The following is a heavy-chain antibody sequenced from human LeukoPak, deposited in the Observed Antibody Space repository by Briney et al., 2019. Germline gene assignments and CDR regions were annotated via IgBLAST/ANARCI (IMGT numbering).Heavy chain of an antibody. CDR2: SRNKANSYTT. CDR1: GFTFSDHY. D-gene: IGHD1-26*01. J-gene: IGHJ4*02. Sequence: GGSLRLSCAASGFTFSDHYMDWVRQTPGKGLEWVGRSRNKANSYTTEYAASVKGRFTISRDDSKNSLSLQMNNLKTDDTAVYYCARASRSGSYFFYWGLGTLVTVSS. V-gene: IGHV3-72*01. CDR3: ARASRSGSYFFY.